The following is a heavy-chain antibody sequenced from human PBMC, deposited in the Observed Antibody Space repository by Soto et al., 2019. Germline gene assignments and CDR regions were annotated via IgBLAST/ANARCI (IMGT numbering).Heavy chain of an antibody. J-gene: IGHJ3*01. CDR2: ISSNGIST. Sequence: GGSLRLSCSAPGFALSSYAMHWVRQAPGKGLEYVSSISSNGISTYYADSVKGRFTISRDNSKNALYIQMNSLRPDDTALYYCVKDEGFCSGGNCYSVARGGFDLWGQGTMVTVSS. V-gene: IGHV3-64D*06. D-gene: IGHD2-15*01. CDR3: VKDEGFCSGGNCYSVARGGFDL. CDR1: GFALSSYA.